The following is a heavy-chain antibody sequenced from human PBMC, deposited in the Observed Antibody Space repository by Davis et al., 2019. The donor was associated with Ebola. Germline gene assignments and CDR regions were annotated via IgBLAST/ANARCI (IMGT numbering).Heavy chain of an antibody. Sequence: MPSETLSLTCAVYGGSFSGYYWSWIRQPPEKGLEWVGYIYYSGSTNYNPSLKSRVTISVDTSKNQFSLKLNSVTAADTAVYYCARESFSSGNYYTGYYYYGMDVWGQGTTVTVSS. D-gene: IGHD3-10*01. CDR2: IYYSGST. J-gene: IGHJ6*02. CDR3: ARESFSSGNYYTGYYYYGMDV. V-gene: IGHV4-59*01. CDR1: GGSFSGYY.